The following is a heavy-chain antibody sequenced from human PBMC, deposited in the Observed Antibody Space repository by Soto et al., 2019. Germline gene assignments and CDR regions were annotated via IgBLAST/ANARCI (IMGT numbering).Heavy chain of an antibody. D-gene: IGHD3-3*01. CDR1: GDSVTTAY. Sequence: QVQLQESGPGLVKPSETLSLTCTVSGDSVTTAYWSWIRRPPGKSVEYIGFIYNGGSPNYNPSLESRVTISPDTSKNQFSLKLSSVTAADTAVYYCARGEWFLRGYGMDVWGRGTTVTVS. J-gene: IGHJ6*02. CDR3: ARGEWFLRGYGMDV. V-gene: IGHV4-59*02. CDR2: IYNGGSP.